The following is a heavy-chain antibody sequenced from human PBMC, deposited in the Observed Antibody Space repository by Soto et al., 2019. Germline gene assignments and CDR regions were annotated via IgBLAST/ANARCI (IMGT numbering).Heavy chain of an antibody. CDR2: IYHSGKT. CDR3: ATDKRVTMIGGWFDP. V-gene: IGHV4-38-2*02. Sequence: QVQLRESGPGLVKPSESLSLTCAVSGYSITSGYYWGWVRQSPGKGLEWIGCIYHSGKTYYKPSLRSRVTISVDTAKNQFSLRLTSVTAADTAIYYCATDKRVTMIGGWFDPWGQGTLVTVSS. D-gene: IGHD3-22*01. J-gene: IGHJ5*02. CDR1: GYSITSGYY.